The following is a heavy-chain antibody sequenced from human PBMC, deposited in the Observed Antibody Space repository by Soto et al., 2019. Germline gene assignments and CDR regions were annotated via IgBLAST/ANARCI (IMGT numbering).Heavy chain of an antibody. Sequence: GGSLRLSCAASGFTFGSYAMHWVRQAPGKGLEWVAGISYDGSIKYYGDSVKGRFSVSRDNSKNTLYLQMNSLRPEDTAVNYCARDVGPAVTTPYDYWGQGTLVTVSS. CDR1: GFTFGSYA. V-gene: IGHV3-30-3*01. D-gene: IGHD4-17*01. CDR2: ISYDGSIK. J-gene: IGHJ4*02. CDR3: ARDVGPAVTTPYDY.